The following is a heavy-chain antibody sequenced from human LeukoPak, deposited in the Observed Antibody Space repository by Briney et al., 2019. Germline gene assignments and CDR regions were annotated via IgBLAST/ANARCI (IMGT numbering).Heavy chain of an antibody. CDR2: VSLQGVT. CDR1: GGSVTSTNY. J-gene: IGHJ4*02. CDR3: AREGGPYRPLDY. V-gene: IGHV4-4*02. Sequence: SETLSLTCGVSGGSVTSTNYWTWVRQPPGKGLEWIGEVSLQGVTNYNPSLMGRVAISVDTSDNHSSLQLTSVTAADTAVYYCAREGGPYRPLDYSGQGTLVTVSS.